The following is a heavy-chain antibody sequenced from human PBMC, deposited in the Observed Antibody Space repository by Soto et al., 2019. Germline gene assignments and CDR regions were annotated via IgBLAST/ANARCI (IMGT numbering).Heavy chain of an antibody. CDR3: TRALGYSYGYNWFDP. J-gene: IGHJ5*02. CDR2: IRSKANSYAT. Sequence: GGSLRLSCAASGFTFSGSAMHWVRQASGKGLEWVGRIRSKANSYATAYAASVKGRFTISRDDSKNTAYLQMNSLKTEDTAVYYCTRALGYSYGYNWFDPWGQGTLVTVSS. D-gene: IGHD5-18*01. CDR1: GFTFSGSA. V-gene: IGHV3-73*01.